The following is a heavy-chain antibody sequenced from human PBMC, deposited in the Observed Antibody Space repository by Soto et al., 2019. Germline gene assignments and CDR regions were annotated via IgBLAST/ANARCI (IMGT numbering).Heavy chain of an antibody. J-gene: IGHJ6*02. CDR3: ARVHQGYCSSTSCYAPWNYYYGMDV. D-gene: IGHD2-2*01. CDR1: RVTFSSYG. CDR2: IWYDGSNK. Sequence: AGSLRLSCAASRVTFSSYGIHWVLQAPGKGLEWVAVIWYDGSNKYYADSVKGRFTISRDNSKNTLYLQMNSLRAEDTAVYYCARVHQGYCSSTSCYAPWNYYYGMDVWGQGTTVTVSS. V-gene: IGHV3-33*01.